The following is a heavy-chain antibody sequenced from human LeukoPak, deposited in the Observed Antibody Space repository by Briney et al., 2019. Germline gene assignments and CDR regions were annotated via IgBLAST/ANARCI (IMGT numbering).Heavy chain of an antibody. J-gene: IGHJ6*03. V-gene: IGHV4-4*07. CDR1: GGSISSYY. CDR3: ARAPDSSGYDYYYYYMDV. D-gene: IGHD3-22*01. CDR2: IYTSGST. Sequence: KSSETLSLTCTVSGGSISSYYRSWIRQPAGKGLEWIGRIYTSGSTNYNPSLKSRVTISVDKSKNQFSLRLSSVTAADTAVYYCARAPDSSGYDYYYYYMDVWGKGTTVTVSS.